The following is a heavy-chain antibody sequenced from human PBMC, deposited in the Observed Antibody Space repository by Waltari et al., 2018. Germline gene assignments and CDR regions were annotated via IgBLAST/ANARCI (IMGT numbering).Heavy chain of an antibody. V-gene: IGHV4-38-2*01. J-gene: IGHJ4*02. CDR2: IYHSGST. Sequence: QVQLQESGPGLVKPSETLSLTCAVSGYSISSGYYWGWLRQPPGKGLEWIGSIYHSGSTYYNPSLKSRVTISVDTSKNQFSLKLSSVTAADTAVYYCASPIRYYYGSGSYSFDYWGQGTLVTVSS. D-gene: IGHD3-10*01. CDR3: ASPIRYYYGSGSYSFDY. CDR1: GYSISSGYY.